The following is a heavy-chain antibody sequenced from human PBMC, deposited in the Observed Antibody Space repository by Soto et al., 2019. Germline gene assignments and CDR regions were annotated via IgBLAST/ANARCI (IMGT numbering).Heavy chain of an antibody. CDR1: GYTLTEVS. CDR3: ATFDGSGWYYFDH. CDR2: FDPEDGET. J-gene: IGHJ4*02. D-gene: IGHD6-19*01. V-gene: IGHV1-24*01. Sequence: ASVKVYCKVSGYTLTEVSMHCGSQAPGKGLEWMGGFDPEDGETIYAQKFQGRVTMTEGTSTDTAYMELSSLRSEDTAVYYCATFDGSGWYYFDHWGQGTLVTVSS.